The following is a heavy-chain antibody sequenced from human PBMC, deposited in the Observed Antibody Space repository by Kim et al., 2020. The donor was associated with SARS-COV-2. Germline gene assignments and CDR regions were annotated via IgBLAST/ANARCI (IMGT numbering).Heavy chain of an antibody. J-gene: IGHJ4*02. CDR1: GGSISSYY. V-gene: IGHV4-59*01. Sequence: SETLSLTCTVSGGSISSYYWSWIRQPPGKGLEWIGYIYYSGSTNYNPSLKSRVTISVDTSKNQFSLKLSSVTAEDTAVYYCARVKVREANFAVIAEYYFDYWGQGTLVTVSS. CDR3: ARVKVREANFAVIAEYYFDY. CDR2: IYYSGST. D-gene: IGHD3-10*01.